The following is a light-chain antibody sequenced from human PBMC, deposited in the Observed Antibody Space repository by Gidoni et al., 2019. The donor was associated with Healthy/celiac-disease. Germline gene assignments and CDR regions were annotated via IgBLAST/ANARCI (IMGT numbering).Light chain of an antibody. CDR1: QSVSSN. CDR2: GAS. J-gene: IGKJ5*01. CDR3: QQYNNWPIT. V-gene: IGKV3-15*01. Sequence: PATRSVSPGERATLSCRASQSVSSNLAWYQQKPGQAPRLLIYGASTRATGIPARFSGSGSGTEFTLTISSLQSEDFAVYYCQQYNNWPITFGQGTRLEIK.